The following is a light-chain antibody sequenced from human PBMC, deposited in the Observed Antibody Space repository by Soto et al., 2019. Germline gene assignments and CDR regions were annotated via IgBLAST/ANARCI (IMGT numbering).Light chain of an antibody. J-gene: IGLJ1*01. CDR3: CSLTTSNAYV. CDR1: SSDVGGYNY. Sequence: QSVLTQPRSVSGSPGQSVTISCTGTSSDVGGYNYVSWYQQHPGKAPKLMIYHVTYRPSGVSNRYSGSKSGNSASLIISGLQADDEADYYRCSLTTSNAYVFGSGTKVTVL. CDR2: HVT. V-gene: IGLV2-11*01.